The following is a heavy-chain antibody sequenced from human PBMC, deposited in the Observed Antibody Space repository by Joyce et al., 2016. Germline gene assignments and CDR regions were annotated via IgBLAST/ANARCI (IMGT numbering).Heavy chain of an antibody. CDR1: GFTFDENS. CDR2: ISGDGERT. CDR3: ARGYFDS. V-gene: IGHV3-64*02. J-gene: IGHJ4*02. Sequence: EVQLVESGEGLVQSGGSLRLSCAGSGFTFDENSIHWVRQAPGKRLEYVAGISGDGERTFYADSVKDRFTIFRDNSRSISFLQMGRLSSEDMAIYFCARGYFDSWGQGILVTVAS.